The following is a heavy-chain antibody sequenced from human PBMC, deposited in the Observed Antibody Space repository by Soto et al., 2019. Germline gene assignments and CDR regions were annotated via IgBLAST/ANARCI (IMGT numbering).Heavy chain of an antibody. D-gene: IGHD3-22*01. CDR1: GGSISSGGYY. V-gene: IGHV4-31*03. Sequence: SETLSLTCTVSGGSISSGGYYWSWIRQHPGKGLEWIGYIYYSGSTYYKTSLKSRVTISVDTSKNKFSLKLRSVTAVDTVVFYCARDNSSGYYHQFDYWGQGTLVTVSS. J-gene: IGHJ4*02. CDR2: IYYSGST. CDR3: ARDNSSGYYHQFDY.